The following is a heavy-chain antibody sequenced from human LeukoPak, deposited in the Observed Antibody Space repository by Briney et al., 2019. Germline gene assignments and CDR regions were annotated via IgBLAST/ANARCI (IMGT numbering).Heavy chain of an antibody. V-gene: IGHV1-69*13. J-gene: IGHJ4*02. CDR1: GGTFSSYA. CDR2: IIPIFGTA. Sequence: GASVMVSCKASGGTFSSYAISWVRQAPGQGLEWMGGIIPIFGTANYAQKFQGRVTITADESTSTAYMELSSLRSEDTAVYYCARSISIAAASWGQGTLVTVSS. D-gene: IGHD6-13*01. CDR3: ARSISIAAAS.